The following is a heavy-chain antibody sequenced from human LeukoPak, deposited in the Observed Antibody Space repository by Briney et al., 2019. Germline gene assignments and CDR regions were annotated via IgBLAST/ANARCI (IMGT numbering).Heavy chain of an antibody. D-gene: IGHD3-9*01. Sequence: ASVKVPCKASGGTFSSYAISWVRQAPGQGLEWMGGIIPIFGTANYAQKFQGRVTITADESTSTAYMELSSLRSEDTAVYYCARVHGARLRYFDWLSPADYWGQGTLVTVSS. V-gene: IGHV1-69*13. J-gene: IGHJ4*02. CDR3: ARVHGARLRYFDWLSPADY. CDR2: IIPIFGTA. CDR1: GGTFSSYA.